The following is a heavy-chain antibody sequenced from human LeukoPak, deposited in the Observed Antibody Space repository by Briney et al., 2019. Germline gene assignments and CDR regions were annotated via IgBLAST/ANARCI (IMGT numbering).Heavy chain of an antibody. V-gene: IGHV4-39*01. CDR2: IHYSGST. J-gene: IGHJ3*02. CDR1: GGSISSGSYY. D-gene: IGHD6-13*01. CDR3: ARASRETGVAFDI. Sequence: SETLSLTCTVSGGSISSGSYYWGWIRQPPGKGLEWIGTIHYSGSTYYNPSLSGRVTISVDTSKSQVSLKLSSMTAADTAVFYCARASRETGVAFDIWGLGTMVTVSS.